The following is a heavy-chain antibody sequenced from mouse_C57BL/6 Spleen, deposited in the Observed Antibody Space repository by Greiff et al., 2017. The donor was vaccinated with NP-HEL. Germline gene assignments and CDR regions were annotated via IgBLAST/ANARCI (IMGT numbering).Heavy chain of an antibody. J-gene: IGHJ4*01. D-gene: IGHD1-1*01. Sequence: QVQLQQPGTELVKPGASVKLSCKASGYTLTSYWMHWVKQRPGQGLEWMGKINPSKGGTNYNEKFKSKATLTVDKYTSTAYMQLSSLTSEDSAVYYCASPIYGSSYDYYAMDYWGHVTSVTVSS. CDR1: GYTLTSYW. CDR3: ASPIYGSSYDYYAMDY. V-gene: IGHV1-53*01. CDR2: INPSKGGT.